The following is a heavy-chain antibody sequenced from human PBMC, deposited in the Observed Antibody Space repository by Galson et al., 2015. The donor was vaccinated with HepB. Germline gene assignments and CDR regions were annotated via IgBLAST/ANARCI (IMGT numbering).Heavy chain of an antibody. CDR2: IYAGDSHT. D-gene: IGHD4-17*01. J-gene: IGHJ4*02. Sequence: QSGAEVKKPGESLKISCKGSGYTFTNHWIGWVRQMPGKGLEWMGIIYAGDSHTRYSPSFRGQVTISADKTISTAYLQWSSLKASDTAMYYCVGAKNGDYPNFDYWGQGTLVTVSS. V-gene: IGHV5-51*03. CDR1: GYTFTNHW. CDR3: VGAKNGDYPNFDY.